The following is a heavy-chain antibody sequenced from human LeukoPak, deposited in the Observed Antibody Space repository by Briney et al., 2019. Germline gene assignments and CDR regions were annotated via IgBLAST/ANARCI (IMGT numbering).Heavy chain of an antibody. J-gene: IGHJ4*02. CDR1: GGSISSYY. Sequence: SETLSLTCSVSGGSISSYYWSWIRQPPGQGLEWIGYVYSSGNTNYNPSLKSRVAISVDTSKNQFSLNLSSVTAADTAVYYCARRGGYSGYEQVWGQGTLVTVSS. CDR2: VYSSGNT. D-gene: IGHD5-12*01. V-gene: IGHV4-59*08. CDR3: ARRGGYSGYEQV.